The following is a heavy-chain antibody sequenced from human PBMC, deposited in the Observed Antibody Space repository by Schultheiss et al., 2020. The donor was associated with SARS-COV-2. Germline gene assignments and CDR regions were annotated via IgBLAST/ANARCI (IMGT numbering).Heavy chain of an antibody. J-gene: IGHJ4*02. CDR2: ISSSGSTI. CDR3: AREMELGYCSGGSCSTGDY. Sequence: GGSLRLSCAASGFTFSSYAMHWVRQAPGKGLEWVSYISSSGSTIYYADSVKGRFTISRDNAKNSLYLQMNSLRAEDTAVYYCAREMELGYCSGGSCSTGDYWGQGTLVTVSS. V-gene: IGHV3-48*03. CDR1: GFTFSSYA. D-gene: IGHD2-15*01.